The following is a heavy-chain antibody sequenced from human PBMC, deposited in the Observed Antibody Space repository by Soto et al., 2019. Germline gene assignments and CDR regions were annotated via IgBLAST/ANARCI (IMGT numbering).Heavy chain of an antibody. V-gene: IGHV1-69*01. CDR1: GGTFSSYA. CDR3: ARSQGSSTSLEIYYYYYYGMDV. CDR2: IIPISGTA. Sequence: QVQLVQSGAEVKKPGSSVNVSCKASGGTFSSYAISWVRQAPGQGLEWMGGIIPISGTANYAQKFQGRGTITAEESTSTAYMERSSLRSADTAVYYCARSQGSSTSLEIYYYYYYGMDVWGQGTTVTVSS. J-gene: IGHJ6*02. D-gene: IGHD2-2*01.